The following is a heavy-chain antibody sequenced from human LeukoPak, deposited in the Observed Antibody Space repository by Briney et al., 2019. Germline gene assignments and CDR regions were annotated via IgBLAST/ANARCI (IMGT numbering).Heavy chain of an antibody. CDR3: ARDLGVIDY. Sequence: GASVKVSCKASGYTFTNHDIDWVRQASGQGLEWMGWMNANSGNTNYAQKLQGRVTMTTDTSTSTAYMELRSLRSDDTAVYYCARDLGVIDYWGQGTLVTVSS. CDR1: GYTFTNHD. CDR2: MNANSGNT. J-gene: IGHJ4*02. D-gene: IGHD3-16*01. V-gene: IGHV1-18*01.